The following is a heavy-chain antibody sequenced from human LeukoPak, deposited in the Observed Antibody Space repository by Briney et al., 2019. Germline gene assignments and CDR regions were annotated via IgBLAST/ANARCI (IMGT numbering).Heavy chain of an antibody. CDR2: ISYDGSNK. V-gene: IGHV3-30*18. J-gene: IGHJ5*02. CDR3: AKDQPWFDP. Sequence: GGSLRLSCAASGFTLSSYGMHWVRQAPGKGLEWVAVISYDGSNKCYADSVKGRFTISRDNSKNTLYLQMNSLRAEDTAVYYCAKDQPWFDPWGQGTLVTVSS. CDR1: GFTLSSYG.